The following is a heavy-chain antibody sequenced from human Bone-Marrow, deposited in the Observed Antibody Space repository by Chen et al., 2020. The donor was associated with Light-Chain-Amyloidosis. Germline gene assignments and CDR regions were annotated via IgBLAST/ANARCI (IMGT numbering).Heavy chain of an antibody. CDR1: GDSISSGRHY. CDR2: IYYGGNS. J-gene: IGHJ4*02. V-gene: IGHV4-31*03. CDR3: ARGTMTSVDWSYYCDF. Sequence: QVQLQESGPGLVKPSQTLSLTCTVSGDSISSGRHYWTWIRQHPGRGLEWIGYIYYGGNSRYNPSLMSRVTISLDTSKNQFSLNLSSVTAADTAVYYCARGTMTSVDWSYYCDFWGQGTLVTVSS. D-gene: IGHD3-22*01.